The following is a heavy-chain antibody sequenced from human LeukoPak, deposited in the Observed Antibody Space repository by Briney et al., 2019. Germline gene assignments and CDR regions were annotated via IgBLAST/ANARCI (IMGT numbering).Heavy chain of an antibody. D-gene: IGHD2-15*01. Sequence: PSETLSLTCTVSGDSISSSSSYWGWIRQPPGEGLEWIGSIYYSGSTYYNTSLKSRVTISVDTSKNQFSLRLNSVTAADTAVYYCARAYCSGGSCYRYDYWGQGTLVTVSS. V-gene: IGHV4-39*01. J-gene: IGHJ4*02. CDR2: IYYSGST. CDR3: ARAYCSGGSCYRYDY. CDR1: GDSISSSSSY.